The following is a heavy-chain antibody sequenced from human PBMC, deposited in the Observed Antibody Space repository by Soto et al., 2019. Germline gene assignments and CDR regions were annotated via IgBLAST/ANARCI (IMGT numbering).Heavy chain of an antibody. CDR3: AHAPREATIFGVARLYYFDY. V-gene: IGHV2-5*02. D-gene: IGHD3-3*01. J-gene: IGHJ4*02. CDR1: GFSLSTSGVG. Sequence: QITLKESGPTLVKPTQTLTLTCTFSGFSLSTSGVGVGWIRQPPGKALEWLALIYWDDDKRYSPSLKSRLTITKDTSKNQVVLTMTNMYPVDTATYYCAHAPREATIFGVARLYYFDYWGQGTLVTVSS. CDR2: IYWDDDK.